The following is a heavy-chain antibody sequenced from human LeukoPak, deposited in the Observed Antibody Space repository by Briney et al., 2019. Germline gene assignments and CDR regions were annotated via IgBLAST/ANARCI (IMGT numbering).Heavy chain of an antibody. CDR1: GFTFSGYA. V-gene: IGHV3-23*01. J-gene: IGHJ4*02. D-gene: IGHD2-15*01. CDR3: AKSCGGSCYSDFDY. CDR2: ISGSGGSA. Sequence: GGSLRLSCAASGFTFSGYAMTLVRQAPGKGLEWVSAISGSGGSAYYVDSVKGRFTISRDNSRNTLYLQMNSLRAEDTAVYYRAKSCGGSCYSDFDYWGQGTLVTVSS.